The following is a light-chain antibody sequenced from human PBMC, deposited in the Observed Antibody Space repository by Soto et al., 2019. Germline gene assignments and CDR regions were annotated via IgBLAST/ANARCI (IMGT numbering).Light chain of an antibody. Sequence: DIPLTQSPSFLSASVGDRVTIPCRASQGISSYLAWYQQPPGKAPKLLIYGASTLPRGVSSRFSGSGSGTEFTLTISSLQPEDFATYYCQHLNTYPRTFGQGTKLEV. V-gene: IGKV1-9*01. CDR1: QGISSY. CDR2: GAS. J-gene: IGKJ2*01. CDR3: QHLNTYPRT.